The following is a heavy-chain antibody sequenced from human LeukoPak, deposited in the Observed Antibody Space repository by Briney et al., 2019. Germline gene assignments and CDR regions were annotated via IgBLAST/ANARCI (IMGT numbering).Heavy chain of an antibody. CDR3: ARRRYSGSYRFDP. V-gene: IGHV5-10-1*01. CDR2: IEPSYSYT. D-gene: IGHD1-26*01. J-gene: IGHJ5*02. CDR1: GYSFTSYW. Sequence: GESLKISCKGSGYSFTSYWISWVRQMPGKGLEWMGRIEPSYSYTNYSPSFQGHVTISADKSISTAYLQWSSLKASDTAMYYCARRRYSGSYRFDPWGQGTLVTVSS.